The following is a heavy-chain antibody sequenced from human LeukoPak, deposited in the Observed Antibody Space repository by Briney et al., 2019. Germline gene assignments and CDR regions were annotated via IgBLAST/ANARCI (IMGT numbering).Heavy chain of an antibody. Sequence: ASVKVSCKASGYTFTIYGTSWVRQAPGQGLEWMGWISAYNGNTNYAQKLQGRVTMTRDTSTSTVYMELTSLRSEDTAVYYCARDGLYCTNGVCSSDIWGQGTLVTVSS. CDR2: ISAYNGNT. V-gene: IGHV1-18*01. D-gene: IGHD2-8*01. J-gene: IGHJ3*02. CDR1: GYTFTIYG. CDR3: ARDGLYCTNGVCSSDI.